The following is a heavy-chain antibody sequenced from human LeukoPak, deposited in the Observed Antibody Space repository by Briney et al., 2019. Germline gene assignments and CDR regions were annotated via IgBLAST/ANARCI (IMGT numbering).Heavy chain of an antibody. CDR2: IAFDGRRK. J-gene: IGHJ4*02. D-gene: IGHD5-18*01. CDR3: ARGAAGYSYG. CDR1: GFTFAHYG. Sequence: GGSLRLSCAASGFTFAHYGVQWVRQAPGKGLEWVAAIAFDGRRKFYTNSVRGRFTISRDNSNNILFLQMSDLRTEDTALYYCARGAAGYSYGWGQGTLVTASS. V-gene: IGHV3-30*03.